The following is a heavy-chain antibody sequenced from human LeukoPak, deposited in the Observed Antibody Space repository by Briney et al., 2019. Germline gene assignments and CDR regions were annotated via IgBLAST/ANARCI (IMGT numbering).Heavy chain of an antibody. CDR3: ARAPCGGDCYSVLDP. CDR1: GFTFSSYS. V-gene: IGHV3-48*04. J-gene: IGHJ5*02. D-gene: IGHD2-21*02. CDR2: ISSTSYTI. Sequence: GESLRLSCTVSGFTFSSYSMHWVRQTPGKGLQWVSYISSTSYTIYYADSVRGRFTISRDNAKSSLYLQMNSLRAEDTGVYFCARAPCGGDCYSVLDPWGQGTLVTVSS.